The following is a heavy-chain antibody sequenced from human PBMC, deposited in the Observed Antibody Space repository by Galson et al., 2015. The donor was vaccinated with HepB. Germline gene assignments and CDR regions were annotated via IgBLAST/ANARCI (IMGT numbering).Heavy chain of an antibody. CDR2: TYYRSKWFN. J-gene: IGHJ6*02. D-gene: IGHD5-12*01. CDR3: ARGESGASYEYFHNKALDV. Sequence: CAISGDSVSSNSAAWTWIRQSPSRGLEWLRRTYYRSKWFNDYAVSVKGRIAVSADTSKNQVSLHLKSVTPGDTAVYYCARGESGASYEYFHNKALDVWGQGTTVTVSS. CDR1: GDSVSSNSAA. V-gene: IGHV6-1*01.